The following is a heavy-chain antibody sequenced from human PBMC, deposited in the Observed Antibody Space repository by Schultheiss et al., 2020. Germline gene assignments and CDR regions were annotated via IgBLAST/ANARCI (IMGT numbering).Heavy chain of an antibody. CDR1: GFTFSSYW. J-gene: IGHJ4*02. Sequence: GGSLRLSCAASGFTFSSYWMSWVRQAPGKGLEWVAVISYDGSNKYYADSVKGRFTISRDNSKNTLYLQMNSLRAEDTAVYYCANLRDYWGQGTLVTVSS. CDR3: ANLRDY. CDR2: ISYDGSNK. V-gene: IGHV3-30*18.